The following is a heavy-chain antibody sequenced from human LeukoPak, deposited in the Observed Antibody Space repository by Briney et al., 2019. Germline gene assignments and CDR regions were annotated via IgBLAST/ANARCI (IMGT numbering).Heavy chain of an antibody. CDR3: ARREDGYNLAGF. CDR2: TNHSGST. J-gene: IGHJ3*01. D-gene: IGHD5-24*01. V-gene: IGHV4-34*01. Sequence: SETLSLTCAVYGGSFSGYYWSWIRQPPGKGLEWIGETNHSGSTNYNPSLKSRVTISVDTSKNQFSLKLSSVTAADTAVYYCARREDGYNLAGFWGQGTMVTVSS. CDR1: GGSFSGYY.